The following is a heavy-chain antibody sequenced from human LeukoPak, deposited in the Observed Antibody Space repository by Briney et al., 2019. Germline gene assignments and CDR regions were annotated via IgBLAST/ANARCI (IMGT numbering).Heavy chain of an antibody. CDR2: MNPNSGNT. D-gene: IGHD2-8*01. V-gene: IGHV1-8*03. Sequence: GASVKVSCKASGYTLTSYGISWVRQAPGQGLEWMGWMNPNSGNTGYAQMFQGRVTITRNISISTAYMELNSLRSEDTAVYYCAREGDIVLMVYDNWFDPWGQGTLVTVSS. CDR1: GYTLTSYG. CDR3: AREGDIVLMVYDNWFDP. J-gene: IGHJ5*02.